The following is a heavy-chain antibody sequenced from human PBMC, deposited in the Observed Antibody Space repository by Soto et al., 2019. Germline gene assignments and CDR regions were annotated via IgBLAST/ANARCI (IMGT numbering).Heavy chain of an antibody. V-gene: IGHV4-59*01. Sequence: QVQLQESGPGLVKPSETLSLTCTVSGGSISSYYWSWIRQPPGKGLEWIGYIYYSGSTNYNPSRKSRVTISVDTSKNQFSLKLSSVTAADTAVYYCARGGRYSSSSPLDYWGQGTLVTVSS. CDR3: ARGGRYSSSSPLDY. CDR2: IYYSGST. D-gene: IGHD6-6*01. CDR1: GGSISSYY. J-gene: IGHJ4*02.